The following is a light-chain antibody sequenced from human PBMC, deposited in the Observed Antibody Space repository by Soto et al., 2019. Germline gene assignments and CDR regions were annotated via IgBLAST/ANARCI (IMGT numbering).Light chain of an antibody. J-gene: IGKJ2*01. CDR1: QGVSAS. CDR2: AAA. CDR3: QQTDTYPYT. V-gene: IGKV1D-12*01. Sequence: DIQMTQSPSSVSASVGDRVTITCRASQGVSASLAWYQQKAGRATKLLIYAAATLQTGVPSRFSGSYSGTDFTLTVTSLQPEDAATYYCQQTDTYPYTFGQGTNLEIK.